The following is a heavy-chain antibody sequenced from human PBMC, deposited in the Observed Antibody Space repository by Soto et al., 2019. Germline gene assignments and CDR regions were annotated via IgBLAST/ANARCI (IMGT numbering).Heavy chain of an antibody. CDR2: LSSNGRTT. D-gene: IGHD1-1*01. Sequence: GGSLRLSCAASGFTFSPYSMNWFRQAPGKGLEWVSGLSSNGRTTYYTDSVKGIFTISRDNSKNTLYLQMRSLRAEDSILYCYGDHRDRHSFPKRRSADL. J-gene: IGHJ2*01. CDR3: GDHRDRHSFPKRRSADL. V-gene: IGHV3-64D*08. CDR1: GFTFSPYS.